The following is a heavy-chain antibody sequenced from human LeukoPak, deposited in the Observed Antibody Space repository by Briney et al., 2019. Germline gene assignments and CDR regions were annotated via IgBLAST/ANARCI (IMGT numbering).Heavy chain of an antibody. D-gene: IGHD1-26*01. V-gene: IGHV5-51*01. CDR3: ARHVPHGSFFYFDL. Sequence: GESLKISCKGSGYSFTSYWIGWVRQMPGKGLEWMGIIYPGDSDTTYRPSFQGQLTISADRSISTAYLQWSSLKASDSAMYYCARHVPHGSFFYFDLWGQGTLVTVSS. CDR2: IYPGDSDT. J-gene: IGHJ4*02. CDR1: GYSFTSYW.